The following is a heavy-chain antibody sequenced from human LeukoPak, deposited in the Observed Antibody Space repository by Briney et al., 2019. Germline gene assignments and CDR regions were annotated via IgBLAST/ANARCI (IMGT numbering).Heavy chain of an antibody. J-gene: IGHJ4*02. D-gene: IGHD3-16*01. CDR3: ARPGRIWGSSFDY. CDR2: INHSGST. Sequence: SETLSLTCAVYGGSFSGYYWSWIRQPPGKGLEWIGEINHSGSTNYNPSLKSRVTTSVDTSKNQFSLKLSSVTAADTAVYYCARPGRIWGSSFDYWGQGTLVTVSS. V-gene: IGHV4-34*01. CDR1: GGSFSGYY.